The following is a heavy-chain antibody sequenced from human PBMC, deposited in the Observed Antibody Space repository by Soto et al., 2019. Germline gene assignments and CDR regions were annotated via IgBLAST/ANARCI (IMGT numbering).Heavy chain of an antibody. CDR1: GGSISSRV. CDR3: ARQAFRSGRFVY. D-gene: IGHD6-19*01. CDR2: IVPMSGTT. Sequence: ASVKVSCKASGGSISSRVISWVRQAPGQGLEWMGTIVPMSGTTNYAQRFQGRVTLTADESSSTAYMELRGLTAEDTAVYSCARQAFRSGRFVYWGPGTLLTVFS. J-gene: IGHJ4*02. V-gene: IGHV1-69*13.